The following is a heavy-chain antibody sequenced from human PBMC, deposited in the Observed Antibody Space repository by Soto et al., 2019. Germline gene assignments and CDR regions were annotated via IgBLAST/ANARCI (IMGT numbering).Heavy chain of an antibody. CDR3: ARTYGSGSYSTSDF. CDR2: IYYSGST. Sequence: QVQLQESGPGLVKPSETLSLTCTVSGGSISSYYWSWIRQPPGKGLEWIGYIYYSGSTNYNPSLKSRVTISVDTSKNQFSLKLSSVTAADTAVYYCARTYGSGSYSTSDFWGQGTLVTVSS. CDR1: GGSISSYY. J-gene: IGHJ4*02. V-gene: IGHV4-59*08. D-gene: IGHD3-10*01.